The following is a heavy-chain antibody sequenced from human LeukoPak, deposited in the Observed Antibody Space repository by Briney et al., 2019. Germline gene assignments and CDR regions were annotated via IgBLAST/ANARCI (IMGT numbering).Heavy chain of an antibody. J-gene: IGHJ6*02. CDR3: ARDGESTYYYYGMDV. D-gene: IGHD3-10*01. V-gene: IGHV4-4*07. CDR1: GGSIISYY. Sequence: PSESLSLTCTVSGGSIISYYWSWIRQPPGKGLEWVGLVYCSGSTNNNPSLKSRVYMSLDTSKSQCSLRLTSVTAADTAVYYCARDGESTYYYYGMDVWGQGTTVTVSS. CDR2: VYCSGST.